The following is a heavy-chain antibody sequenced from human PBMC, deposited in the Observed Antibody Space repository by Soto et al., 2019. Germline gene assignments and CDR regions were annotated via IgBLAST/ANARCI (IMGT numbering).Heavy chain of an antibody. D-gene: IGHD1-26*01. V-gene: IGHV3-23*01. CDR2: ITGGSGFT. Sequence: GGSLRLSCAASGFTFSTFAMNWVRQAPGKGLEWVSGITGGSGFTFYAGSVKGRFTISRDDSENTLFLQMSSLRAEDTAKYYCAKSGPTNYFDFWGQGTLVTVSS. J-gene: IGHJ4*02. CDR3: AKSGPTNYFDF. CDR1: GFTFSTFA.